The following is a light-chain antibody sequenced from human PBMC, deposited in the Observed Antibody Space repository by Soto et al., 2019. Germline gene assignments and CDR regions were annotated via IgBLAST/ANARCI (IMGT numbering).Light chain of an antibody. J-gene: IGLJ2*01. V-gene: IGLV2-14*01. CDR1: SSDAGGYNY. CDR3: SSYTSSSTLV. CDR2: DVS. Sequence: QSVLTQPASVSGSPGQSITISCTGTSSDAGGYNYVSWYQQHPGKAPKLMIYDVSNRPSGVSNRFSDSKSGNTASLTISGLQAEDEADYYCSSYTSSSTLVFGGGTKLTVL.